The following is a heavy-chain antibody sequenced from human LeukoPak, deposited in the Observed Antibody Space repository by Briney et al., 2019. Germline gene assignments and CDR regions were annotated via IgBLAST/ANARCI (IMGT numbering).Heavy chain of an antibody. Sequence: GGSLRLSCEASGFAFSSHWMTWVRRAPGKGLEWVANIKEDGSVKHYVDSVKGRFTIFRDNAKNSLYLQMNSLRAEDTAVYYCARLNSSGYFKVFDYWGQGTLVTVSS. D-gene: IGHD3-22*01. V-gene: IGHV3-7*01. CDR1: GFAFSSHW. CDR2: IKEDGSVK. J-gene: IGHJ4*02. CDR3: ARLNSSGYFKVFDY.